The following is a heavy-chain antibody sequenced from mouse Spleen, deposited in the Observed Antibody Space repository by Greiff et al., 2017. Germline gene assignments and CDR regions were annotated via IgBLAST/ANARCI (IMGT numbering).Heavy chain of an antibody. V-gene: IGHV1-54*01. CDR1: GYAFTNYL. Sequence: QVQLQQSGAELVRPGTSVKVSCKASGYAFTNYLIEWVKQRPGQGLEWIGVINPGSGGTNYNEKFKGKATLTADQSSSTAYMQLSSLTSEDSAVYFCASYEGFAYWGQGTLVTVSA. CDR3: ASYEGFAY. J-gene: IGHJ3*01. D-gene: IGHD2-3*01. CDR2: INPGSGGT.